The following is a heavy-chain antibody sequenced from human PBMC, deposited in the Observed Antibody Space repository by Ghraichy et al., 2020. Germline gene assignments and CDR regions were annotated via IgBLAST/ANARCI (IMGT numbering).Heavy chain of an antibody. V-gene: IGHV3-7*01. D-gene: IGHD3-3*01. Sequence: GGSLRLSCAASGFTFSSYWMSWVRQAPGKGLEWVANIKQDGSEKYYVDSVKGRFTISRDNAKNSLYLQMNSLRAEDTAVYYCAREAANYDFWSGYPNWFDPWGQGTLVTVSS. CDR3: AREAANYDFWSGYPNWFDP. CDR1: GFTFSSYW. CDR2: IKQDGSEK. J-gene: IGHJ5*02.